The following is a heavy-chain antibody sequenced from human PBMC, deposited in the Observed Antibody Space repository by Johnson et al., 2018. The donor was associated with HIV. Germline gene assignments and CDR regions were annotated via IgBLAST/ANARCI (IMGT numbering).Heavy chain of an antibody. J-gene: IGHJ3*02. CDR1: GFTFSNAW. D-gene: IGHD6-13*01. Sequence: VQLVESGGGLVKPGGSLRLSCAASGFTFSNAWMSWVRQAPGKGLEWVGRMKSRTDGGTTDYAAPVKGRFTISRDNSKNTLYLQMNSLRAEDTAVYYCASWWIAAAGSPGDAFDIWGQGTMVTVSS. CDR2: MKSRTDGGTT. CDR3: ASWWIAAAGSPGDAFDI. V-gene: IGHV3-15*01.